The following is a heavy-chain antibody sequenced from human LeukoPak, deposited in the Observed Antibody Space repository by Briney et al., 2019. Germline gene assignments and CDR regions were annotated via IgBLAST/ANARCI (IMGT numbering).Heavy chain of an antibody. Sequence: GGSLRLSCAASGFTFSDYVMIWVRQAPGKGLEWVSGITASGDRTFYGDSVRGRFTMSRDNSKNTVYLQMNSLRVDDTAVYYCARAGTEIQLWLGDYYYYYMDVWGKGTTVTVSS. D-gene: IGHD5-18*01. CDR1: GFTFSDYV. J-gene: IGHJ6*03. CDR3: ARAGTEIQLWLGDYYYYYMDV. CDR2: ITASGDRT. V-gene: IGHV3-23*01.